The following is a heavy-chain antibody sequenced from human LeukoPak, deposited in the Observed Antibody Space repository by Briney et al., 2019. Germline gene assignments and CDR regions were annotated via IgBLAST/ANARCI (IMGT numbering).Heavy chain of an antibody. V-gene: IGHV1-46*01. D-gene: IGHD1-26*01. CDR3: ARDLGSYYYGFDY. Sequence: ASVNVSCKASGYTFTNYYVHWVRQAPGQGLEWLGLINPDSGSTNYAQKFQGRVTMTRDTSTNTVYMELRSLRSDDTAVYYCARDLGSYYYGFDYWGQGTLVTVSS. CDR1: GYTFTNYY. J-gene: IGHJ4*02. CDR2: INPDSGST.